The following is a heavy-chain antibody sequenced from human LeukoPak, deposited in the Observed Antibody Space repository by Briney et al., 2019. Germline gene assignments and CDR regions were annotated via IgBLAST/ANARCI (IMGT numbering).Heavy chain of an antibody. CDR3: AKDAIGYSGYDFGETWYFQH. CDR1: EFTFSSYG. CDR2: ISGSGGST. Sequence: GGSLRLSCAASEFTFSSYGMSWVRQAPGKGLEWVSAISGSGGSTYYADSVRGRFTISRDNSKNTLYLQMNSLRAEDTAVYYCAKDAIGYSGYDFGETWYFQHWGQGTLVTVSS. J-gene: IGHJ1*01. V-gene: IGHV3-23*01. D-gene: IGHD5-12*01.